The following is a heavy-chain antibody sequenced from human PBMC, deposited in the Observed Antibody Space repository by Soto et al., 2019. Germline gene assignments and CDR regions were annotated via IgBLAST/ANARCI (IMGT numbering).Heavy chain of an antibody. D-gene: IGHD3-10*01. CDR3: ARVTPWGVCRSFYIQHFDS. J-gene: IGHJ4*02. CDR1: GNSFVTYA. Sequence: QVQLVQSGAEVKRPGASVKVSCKSSGNSFVTYAIHWVRQAPGQRLQWMGWINVGSGNTKYAQDFQGRVTFIRDTAATRTLIEFRSLRSEDLAVYYCARVTPWGVCRSFYIQHFDSCGQGTLVTLSS. V-gene: IGHV1-3*01. CDR2: INVGSGNT.